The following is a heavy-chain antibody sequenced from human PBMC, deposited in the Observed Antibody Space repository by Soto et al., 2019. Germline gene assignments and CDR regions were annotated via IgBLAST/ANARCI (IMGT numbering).Heavy chain of an antibody. V-gene: IGHV3-7*04. Sequence: GGSLRLACVPSEFIFTTSWMGWVRQAPRKGLEWVASVNEDGSGKYYVDSVKGRFTVSRDNIKNSLYLQMNALRAEDTAVYYCARGTSGTYDIWGQGTMVTVSS. CDR3: ARGTSGTYDI. D-gene: IGHD3-10*01. J-gene: IGHJ3*02. CDR1: EFIFTTSW. CDR2: VNEDGSGK.